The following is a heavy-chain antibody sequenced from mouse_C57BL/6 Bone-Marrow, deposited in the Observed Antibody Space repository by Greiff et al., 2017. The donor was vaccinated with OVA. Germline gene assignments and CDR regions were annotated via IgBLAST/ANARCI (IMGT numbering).Heavy chain of an antibody. CDR1: GFTIKDYY. CDR3: TTRSAGYTLDY. Sequence: VQLKESGAELVRPGASVKLSCTASGFTIKDYYMHWVKQRPEQGLEWIGWIDPENGDTEYASKFQGKATITADTSSNTAYLQLSSLTSEDTAVYYCTTRSAGYTLDYWGQGTTVTVSS. V-gene: IGHV14-4*01. J-gene: IGHJ2*01. CDR2: IDPENGDT. D-gene: IGHD3-2*02.